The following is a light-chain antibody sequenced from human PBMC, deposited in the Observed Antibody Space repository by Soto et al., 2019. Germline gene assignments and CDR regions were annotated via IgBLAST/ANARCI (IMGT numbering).Light chain of an antibody. CDR1: QSISSW. Sequence: DIQMTQSPSTLSASVGDRVTITCRASQSISSWLAWYQQKPGKAPKLLIYDASSLESGVPSSFSGGVSGTEFTLTISSLQTDDFATYYCQQYNSYPITFGQGTRLEIK. J-gene: IGKJ5*01. V-gene: IGKV1-5*01. CDR3: QQYNSYPIT. CDR2: DAS.